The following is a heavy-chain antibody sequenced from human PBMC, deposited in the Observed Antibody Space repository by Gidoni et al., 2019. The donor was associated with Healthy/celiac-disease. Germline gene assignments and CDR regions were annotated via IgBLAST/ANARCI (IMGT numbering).Heavy chain of an antibody. V-gene: IGHV4-4*07. CDR3: GRGGGGKRAGGLGFFDY. J-gene: IGHJ4*02. D-gene: IGHD3-16*01. CDR1: GGSISSSY. CDR2: IYTSGST. Sequence: QVQLQESGPGLVKPSETLSLTCTVSGGSISSSYRSWIRPPAGKGLEWIGRIYTSGSTNYAPSLKGRVSMSVDTSKDQFSLKRGSVTAGDTAGYYCGRGGGGKRAGGLGFFDYWGQGTLVTVSS.